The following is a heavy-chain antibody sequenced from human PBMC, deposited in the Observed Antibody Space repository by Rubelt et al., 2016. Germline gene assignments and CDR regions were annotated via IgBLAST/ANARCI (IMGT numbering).Heavy chain of an antibody. CDR3: AGRRGGLHTH. Sequence: QLQLHESGPGLVKPPETLSLTCTVSGGSISISDYYWGWIRQPPGKGLEWIGVFYSSGSFYYSPSLKSRLIVSLDTSNNQVSLRLSSVTAADTAVYFCAGRRGGLHTHWGQGILVTVSA. CDR1: GGSISISDYY. J-gene: IGHJ4*02. D-gene: IGHD2-15*01. CDR2: FYSSGSF. V-gene: IGHV4-39*01.